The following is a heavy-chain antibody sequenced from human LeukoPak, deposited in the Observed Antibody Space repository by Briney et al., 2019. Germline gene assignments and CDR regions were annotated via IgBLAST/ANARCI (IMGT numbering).Heavy chain of an antibody. Sequence: GGSLRLSCVASGFAVSSNYMSWVRQAPGKGLEWVSVIYSGSSTYYADSVKGRFTISRDNSKNTLYLQMNSLRAEDTAVYYCARLRGSGSYVVDYWGQGTLVTVSS. CDR1: GFAVSSNY. CDR3: ARLRGSGSYVVDY. CDR2: IYSGSST. J-gene: IGHJ4*02. V-gene: IGHV3-53*01. D-gene: IGHD1-26*01.